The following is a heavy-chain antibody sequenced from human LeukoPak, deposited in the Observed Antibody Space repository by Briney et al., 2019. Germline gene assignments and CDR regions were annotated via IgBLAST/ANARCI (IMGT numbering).Heavy chain of an antibody. J-gene: IGHJ4*02. V-gene: IGHV1-18*01. CDR3: ARGSRSTDQAYYDFWSGYYTQFDY. CDR2: ISAYNGNT. CDR1: GYTFTSYG. Sequence: GASVKVSCKASGYTFTSYGISWVRQAPGQGLEWMGWISAYNGNTNYAQKLQGRVTMTTDTSTSTAYMELRSLRSDDTAVYYCARGSRSTDQAYYDFWSGYYTQFDYWGQGTLVTVSS. D-gene: IGHD3-3*01.